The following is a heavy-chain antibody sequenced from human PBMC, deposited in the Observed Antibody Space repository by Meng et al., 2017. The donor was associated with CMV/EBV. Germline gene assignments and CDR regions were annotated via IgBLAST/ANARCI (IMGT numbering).Heavy chain of an antibody. CDR2: INPSGGST. Sequence: ASVKVSCKASGYTFTSYYMHWVRQAPGQGLEWMGIINPSGGSTSYAQKFQGRVTMTRDTSTSTVYMELSSLRSEDTAVYYCAGDFFCLEWLQYPPAPNWFDPWGQGTLVTVSS. J-gene: IGHJ5*02. D-gene: IGHD3-3*01. CDR1: GYTFTSYY. V-gene: IGHV1-46*01. CDR3: AGDFFCLEWLQYPPAPNWFDP.